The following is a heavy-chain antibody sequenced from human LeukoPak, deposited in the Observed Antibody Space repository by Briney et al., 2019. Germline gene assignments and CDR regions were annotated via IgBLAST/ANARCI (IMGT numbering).Heavy chain of an antibody. Sequence: SETLSLTCAVSGGSISSSNWWSWVRQPPGKGLEWIGEIYHSGSTNYNPSLKSRVTISVDKSKNQFSLKLSSVTAADTAVYYCARAPIDYGDYVYYGMDVWGQGTTVTVSS. V-gene: IGHV4-4*02. D-gene: IGHD4-17*01. J-gene: IGHJ6*02. CDR2: IYHSGST. CDR1: GGSISSSNW. CDR3: ARAPIDYGDYVYYGMDV.